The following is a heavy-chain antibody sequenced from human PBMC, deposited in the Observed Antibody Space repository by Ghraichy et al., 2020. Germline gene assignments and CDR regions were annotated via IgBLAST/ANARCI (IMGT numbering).Heavy chain of an antibody. J-gene: IGHJ4*02. Sequence: LNISCAASGFTFSNSAMFWVRQAPGKGLEWVSGISGSGGSTYYADSVKGRFTISRDNSKNTLYLQMNSLRAEDTAVYYCAKDLRTLANWGQGTLVTVSS. V-gene: IGHV3-23*01. CDR2: ISGSGGST. CDR3: AKDLRTLAN. CDR1: GFTFSNSA. D-gene: IGHD1-1*01.